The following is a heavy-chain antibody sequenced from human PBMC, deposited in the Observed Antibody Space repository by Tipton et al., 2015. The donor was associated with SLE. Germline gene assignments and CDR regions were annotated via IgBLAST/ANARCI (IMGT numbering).Heavy chain of an antibody. V-gene: IGHV4-59*08. D-gene: IGHD4-23*01. J-gene: IGHJ4*02. Sequence: TLSLTCTVSGASITRHYWTWIRQPPGKGLEWIGYVYYSVNTNYNPSLKSRVTISADTSKNQFSLSLRSVTVADTAVYYCARRSFGGTSTPVWGQGTLVIVSS. CDR3: ARRSFGGTSTPV. CDR1: GASITRHY. CDR2: VYYSVNT.